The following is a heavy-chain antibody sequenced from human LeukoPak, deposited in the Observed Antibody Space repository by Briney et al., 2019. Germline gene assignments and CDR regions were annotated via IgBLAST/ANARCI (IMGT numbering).Heavy chain of an antibody. CDR1: GFTLDDYA. CDR3: AKDSYSSGWLGFGAFDI. Sequence: TGGSLRLSCAASGFTLDDYAMHWVRHAPGKGLEWGSGISWNSGSIGYADSVKGRFTISRDNAKNSLYLQMNSLRAEDTALYYCAKDSYSSGWLGFGAFDIWGQGTMVTVSS. V-gene: IGHV3-9*01. J-gene: IGHJ3*02. CDR2: ISWNSGSI. D-gene: IGHD6-19*01.